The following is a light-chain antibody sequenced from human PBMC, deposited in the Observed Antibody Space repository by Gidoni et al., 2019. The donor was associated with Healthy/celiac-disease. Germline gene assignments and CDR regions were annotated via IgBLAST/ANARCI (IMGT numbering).Light chain of an antibody. CDR2: GAS. CDR3: QQYGSSRTWT. J-gene: IGKJ1*01. V-gene: IGKV3-20*01. CDR1: QSVSSSY. Sequence: EIVLTQSPGTLSLSPGERATLSCRASQSVSSSYLAWYQQKPGQAPRFLIYGASSRATGIPDRFSGSGSGTDFTLTIRRLEPEDFAVYYCQQYGSSRTWTFGQGTKVEIK.